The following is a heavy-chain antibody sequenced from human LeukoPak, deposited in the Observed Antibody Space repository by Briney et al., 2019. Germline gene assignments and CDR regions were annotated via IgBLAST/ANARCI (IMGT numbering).Heavy chain of an antibody. D-gene: IGHD3-10*01. Sequence: SQTLSLTCAISGDSVPSNSAAWNWIRQSPSRGLEWLGRTYYRSKGYNDYAVSVKSRITINPDTSKNQFSLQLNSVTPEDTAVYYCARAKLTYYYGSGSYFHYYYGMDVWGQGTTVTVSS. CDR2: TYYRSKGYN. CDR1: GDSVPSNSAA. J-gene: IGHJ6*02. V-gene: IGHV6-1*01. CDR3: ARAKLTYYYGSGSYFHYYYGMDV.